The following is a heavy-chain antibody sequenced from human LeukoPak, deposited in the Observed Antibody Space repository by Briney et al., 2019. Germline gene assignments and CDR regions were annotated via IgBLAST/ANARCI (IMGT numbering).Heavy chain of an antibody. J-gene: IGHJ4*02. Sequence: ASAKVSCKASGYTFTAYYMHWVRQAPGQGLEWMGWINPNSGDTNYAQNFQGRVTMTRDTSISTAYMELSRLRSDDTAMYYCARGSGYYSFDCWGQGTLVTVSS. CDR3: ARGSGYYSFDC. V-gene: IGHV1-2*02. CDR1: GYTFTAYY. D-gene: IGHD3-3*01. CDR2: INPNSGDT.